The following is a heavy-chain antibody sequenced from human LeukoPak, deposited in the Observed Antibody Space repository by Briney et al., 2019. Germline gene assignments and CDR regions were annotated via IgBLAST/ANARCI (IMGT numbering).Heavy chain of an antibody. CDR3: ARERELRPPYFDY. Sequence: GASVTVSCTSSGYTFIAYYMHWVRQAPGQGLEWMGWINPNSGDTNYGQKFQGRVTMTRDTSIRTAYMELSGLRFDDTAVYYCARERELRPPYFDYWGQGTLVTVSS. D-gene: IGHD1-26*01. J-gene: IGHJ4*02. CDR2: INPNSGDT. CDR1: GYTFIAYY. V-gene: IGHV1-2*02.